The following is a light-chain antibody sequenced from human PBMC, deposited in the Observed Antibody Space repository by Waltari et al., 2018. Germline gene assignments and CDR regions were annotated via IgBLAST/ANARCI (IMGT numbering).Light chain of an antibody. V-gene: IGKV3-11*01. CDR2: DGS. Sequence: EIVLTQSPATLSLSPGERATLSCRASQRFNSYLAWYQQKPGQAPRLLSYDGSRRASGIPARFSGSGSGTDFTLTIGSLEPEDSAVYYCQQRGHWPPDATFGPGTKIEIK. CDR3: QQRGHWPPDAT. CDR1: QRFNSY. J-gene: IGKJ3*01.